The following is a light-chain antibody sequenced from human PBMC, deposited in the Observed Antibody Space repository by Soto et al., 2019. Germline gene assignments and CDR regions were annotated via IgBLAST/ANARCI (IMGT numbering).Light chain of an antibody. CDR2: DAS. Sequence: DIQMTQSPSTLSASVVDRVSITCRASQSVDRYLAWYQQKPGKAPHLLIYDASSLESGVPSRFSGSGSGTEFTLTISSLQPDDFATYYCQQYNSYSWTFGQGTKVDIK. J-gene: IGKJ1*01. CDR3: QQYNSYSWT. CDR1: QSVDRY. V-gene: IGKV1-5*01.